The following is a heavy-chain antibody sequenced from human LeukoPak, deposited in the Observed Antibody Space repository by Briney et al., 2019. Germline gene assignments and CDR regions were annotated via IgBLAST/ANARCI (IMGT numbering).Heavy chain of an antibody. V-gene: IGHV4-4*09. CDR3: ARETGYYDSSAQRYYYYYMDV. CDR2: IYTSGST. D-gene: IGHD3-22*01. J-gene: IGHJ6*03. CDR1: GGSISSYY. Sequence: SKTLSLTCTVSGGSISSYYWSWIRQPPGKGLEWIGYIYTSGSTNYNPSLKSRVTISVDTSKNQFSLKLSSVTAADTAVYYCARETGYYDSSAQRYYYYYMDVWGKGTTVTVSS.